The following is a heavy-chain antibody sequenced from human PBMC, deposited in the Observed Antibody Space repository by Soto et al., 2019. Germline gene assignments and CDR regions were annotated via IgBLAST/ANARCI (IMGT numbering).Heavy chain of an antibody. J-gene: IGHJ4*02. Sequence: QVQLQESGPGLVKPSETLSLTCTVSGGSVSSGSYYWSWIRQPPGKGLEWIGYIYYSGSTNYNPSLKSRVTISVDTSKNQFSLKLSSVTAADTAVYYCARVRGMITFGGVIANYFDYWCQGTLVTVSS. CDR1: GGSVSSGSYY. CDR2: IYYSGST. D-gene: IGHD3-16*02. V-gene: IGHV4-61*01. CDR3: ARVRGMITFGGVIANYFDY.